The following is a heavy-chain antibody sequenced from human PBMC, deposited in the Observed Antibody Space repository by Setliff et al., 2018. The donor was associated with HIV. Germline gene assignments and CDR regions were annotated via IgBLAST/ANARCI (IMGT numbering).Heavy chain of an antibody. CDR2: IYYSGST. Sequence: SETLSLTCSVSGGSISNHYWSWIRQPPGKGLEWIGYIYYSGSTNYNPSLKSRVIISVDTSKNQFSLKLSSVTAADTALYYCARGAGIQLWLWKDYYYYYMDVWGKGTTVTVS. D-gene: IGHD5-18*01. CDR1: GGSISNHY. V-gene: IGHV4-59*11. J-gene: IGHJ6*03. CDR3: ARGAGIQLWLWKDYYYYYMDV.